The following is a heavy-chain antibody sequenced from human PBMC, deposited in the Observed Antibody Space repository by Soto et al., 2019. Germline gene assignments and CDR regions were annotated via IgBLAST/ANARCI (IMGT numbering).Heavy chain of an antibody. D-gene: IGHD1-26*01. Sequence: EVQLVESGGGLIQPGGSLRLSCAASGFTVSSNCMSWVRQAPGKGLEWVSVIYSGGSTYYADSVKGRFTISRDNSTNTLYLQMNSLRAEDTAVYYCAREEGATPGLIAYWGQGTLVTVSS. V-gene: IGHV3-53*01. CDR1: GFTVSSNC. CDR3: AREEGATPGLIAY. CDR2: IYSGGST. J-gene: IGHJ4*02.